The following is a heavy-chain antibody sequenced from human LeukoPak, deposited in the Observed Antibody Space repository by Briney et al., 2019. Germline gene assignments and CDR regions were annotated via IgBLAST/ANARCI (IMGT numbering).Heavy chain of an antibody. CDR3: ARDAGGAWFDP. CDR1: GGSISTYS. V-gene: IGHV4-59*01. Sequence: PSETLSLTCTVSGGSISTYSWNWIRQSPGQGLEWIGYIKNNGGNYNNPSLMGRVTISLYTSKNQFSLKLTPVTAADTAVYYCARDAGGAWFDPWGQGTLVTVSS. D-gene: IGHD3-10*01. CDR2: IKNNGGN. J-gene: IGHJ5*02.